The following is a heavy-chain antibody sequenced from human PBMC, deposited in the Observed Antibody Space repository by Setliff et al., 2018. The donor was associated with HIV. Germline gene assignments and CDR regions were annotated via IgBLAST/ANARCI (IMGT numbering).Heavy chain of an antibody. CDR2: IPYSGST. J-gene: IGHJ5*02. CDR3: ARVSRLHPFDP. D-gene: IGHD2-15*01. CDR1: GGSISSSSYY. V-gene: IGHV4-39*07. Sequence: SETLSLTCTVSGGSISSSSYYWGWIRQPPGKGLEWIVSIPYSGSTYYNPSLKSRVSLSVDTSKNQFSLRLTSVTAADTAMYYCARVSRLHPFDPWGQGTLVTVSS.